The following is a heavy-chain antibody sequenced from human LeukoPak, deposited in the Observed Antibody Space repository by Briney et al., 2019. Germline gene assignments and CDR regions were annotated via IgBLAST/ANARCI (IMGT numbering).Heavy chain of an antibody. V-gene: IGHV4-30-2*01. J-gene: IGHJ2*01. CDR2: IYHTGGT. Sequence: PSQTLSLTCAVSGGSISSGDYSCSWVRQPPGKGLEWIGYIYHTGGTFYNPSLKSRVTMSADRSKNQFSLKLSSVTAADTAVYYCARSSSAYDFWSGYRRGYWYFDLWGRGTLVTVSS. CDR1: GGSISSGDYS. CDR3: ARSSSAYDFWSGYRRGYWYFDL. D-gene: IGHD3-3*01.